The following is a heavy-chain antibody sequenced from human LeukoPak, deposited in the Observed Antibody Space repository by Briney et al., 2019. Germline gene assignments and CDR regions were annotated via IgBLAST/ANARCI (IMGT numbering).Heavy chain of an antibody. CDR1: GGSFSGYY. D-gene: IGHD5-12*01. Sequence: KSSETLSLTCAVYGGSFSGYYWSWIRQPPGKGLEWIGEINHSGSTNYNSSLKSRVTISIDTSKNQFSLKLSSVTAADTAVYYCARGKTQGYSGYDPFDYWGQGTLVTVSS. CDR3: ARGKTQGYSGYDPFDY. CDR2: INHSGST. J-gene: IGHJ4*02. V-gene: IGHV4-34*01.